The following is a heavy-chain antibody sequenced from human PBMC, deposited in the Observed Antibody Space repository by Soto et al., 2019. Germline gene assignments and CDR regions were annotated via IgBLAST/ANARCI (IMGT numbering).Heavy chain of an antibody. Sequence: LRLSCAASGFSLRSQWMHWIRQTPGKGLEWVAVISYDGSNKYYADSVKGRFTISRDNSKNTLYLQMNSLRAEDTAVYYCAKDLGSGSYLFDAFDLWGQGTMVTVSS. CDR3: AKDLGSGSYLFDAFDL. J-gene: IGHJ3*01. CDR2: ISYDGSNK. CDR1: GFSLRSQW. D-gene: IGHD1-26*01. V-gene: IGHV3-30*18.